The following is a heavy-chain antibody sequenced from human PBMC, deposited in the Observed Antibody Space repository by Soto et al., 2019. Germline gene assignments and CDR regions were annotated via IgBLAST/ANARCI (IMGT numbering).Heavy chain of an antibody. CDR2: ISYDGSNK. Sequence: GGSLRLSCAASGFTFSSYGMHWVRQAPGKGLEWVAVISYDGSNKYYADSVKGRFTISRDNSKNTLYLQMNSLRAEDTAVYYCAKPPELPARYFDYWGQGTLVTVSS. CDR3: AKPPELPARYFDY. J-gene: IGHJ4*02. V-gene: IGHV3-30*18. CDR1: GFTFSSYG. D-gene: IGHD1-7*01.